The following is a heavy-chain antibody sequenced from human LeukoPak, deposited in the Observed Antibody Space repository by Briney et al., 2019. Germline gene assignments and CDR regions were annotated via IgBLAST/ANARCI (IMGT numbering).Heavy chain of an antibody. CDR1: GFPFSSYE. D-gene: IGHD2-15*01. CDR2: ISSRGSTI. J-gene: IGHJ6*03. CDR3: ARDYRFTVVSPWWSYYYYMDV. Sequence: GGSWRLSCAASGFPFSSYEMTWVRQAQGKGRGWVSKISSRGSTIYYADCVKGRFTISRDNAKNSLYLQMNSLRAEDTAVYYCARDYRFTVVSPWWSYYYYMDVWGKGTTVTVSS. V-gene: IGHV3-48*03.